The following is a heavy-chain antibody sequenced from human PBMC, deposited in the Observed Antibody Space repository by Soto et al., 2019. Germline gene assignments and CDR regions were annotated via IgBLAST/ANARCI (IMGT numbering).Heavy chain of an antibody. CDR3: ARPHDYDSSGYFGDAFDI. D-gene: IGHD3-22*01. Sequence: PSETLSLTCAVSGGSISSSNWWSWVRQPPGKGLEWIGEIYHSGSTNYNPSLKSRVTISVDKSKNQFSLKLSSVTAADTAVYYCARPHDYDSSGYFGDAFDIWGQGTMVTV. V-gene: IGHV4-4*02. CDR1: GGSISSSNW. CDR2: IYHSGST. J-gene: IGHJ3*02.